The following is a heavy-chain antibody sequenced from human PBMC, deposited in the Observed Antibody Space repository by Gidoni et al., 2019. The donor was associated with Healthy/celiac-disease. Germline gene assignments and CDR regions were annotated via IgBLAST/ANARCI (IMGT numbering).Heavy chain of an antibody. CDR3: ARKDFHYCMDV. Sequence: VQLGQSGAEVKKPGSSVKVSCKASGGTFSSYAISWVRHAPGQGREWMGGIIPSFGTATYAQKFQGRVTITADESTSTSYMELSSLRSEDTAVYYCARKDFHYCMDVWGQGTTVTFSS. D-gene: IGHD3-3*01. V-gene: IGHV1-69*01. CDR2: IIPSFGTA. J-gene: IGHJ6*02. CDR1: GGTFSSYA.